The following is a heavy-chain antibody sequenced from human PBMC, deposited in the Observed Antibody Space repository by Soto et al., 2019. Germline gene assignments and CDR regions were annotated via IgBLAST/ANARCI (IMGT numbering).Heavy chain of an antibody. D-gene: IGHD5-18*01. Sequence: EASVKVSCKASGYTFTSYGISWVRQAPGQGLEWMGWISAYNGNTNYAQKLQGRVTMTTDTSTSTAYMELRSLRSDDTAVYYCARDPSSTYSYGFCWFDPWGQGTLVTVSS. J-gene: IGHJ5*02. CDR3: ARDPSSTYSYGFCWFDP. CDR2: ISAYNGNT. CDR1: GYTFTSYG. V-gene: IGHV1-18*01.